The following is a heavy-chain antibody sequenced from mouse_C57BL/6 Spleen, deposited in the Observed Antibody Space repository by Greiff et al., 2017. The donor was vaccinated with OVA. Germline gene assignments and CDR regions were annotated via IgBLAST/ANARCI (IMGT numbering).Heavy chain of an antibody. J-gene: IGHJ3*01. D-gene: IGHD2-3*01. Sequence: QVQLQQPGAELVKPGASVKLSCKASGYTFTSYWMQWVKQRPGQGLEWIGEIDPSDSYTNYNQKFKGKATLTVDTSSSTAYMQLSSLTSEDSAVYYCHDQGFAYWGQGTLVTVSA. CDR1: GYTFTSYW. CDR2: IDPSDSYT. CDR3: HDQGFAY. V-gene: IGHV1-50*01.